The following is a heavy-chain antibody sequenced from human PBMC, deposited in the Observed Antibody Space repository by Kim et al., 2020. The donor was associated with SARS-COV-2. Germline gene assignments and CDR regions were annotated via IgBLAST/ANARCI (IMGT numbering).Heavy chain of an antibody. CDR1: GFTFSSYG. Sequence: GGSLRLSCAASGFTFSSYGMHWVRQAPGKGLEWVAVIWYDGSNKYYADSVKGRFTISRDNSKNTLYLQMNSLRAEDTAVYYCAREGKGQWLALDYWGQGTLVTVSS. CDR3: AREGKGQWLALDY. D-gene: IGHD6-19*01. CDR2: IWYDGSNK. V-gene: IGHV3-33*01. J-gene: IGHJ4*02.